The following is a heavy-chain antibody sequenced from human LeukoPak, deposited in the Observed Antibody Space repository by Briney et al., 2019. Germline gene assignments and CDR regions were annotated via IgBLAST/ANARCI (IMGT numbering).Heavy chain of an antibody. V-gene: IGHV3-74*01. D-gene: IGHD6-19*01. Sequence: GGSLRLSCVASGFSLSGYWMYWVRQAPGKGLMYISRNNGDGSTTNYADVVKGRFTMSRDNVKNTLYLQMNSLRVEDTAVYYCVIDNLDQSGWLGYFQHWGQGTLVTVSS. CDR1: GFSLSGYW. J-gene: IGHJ1*01. CDR2: NNGDGSTT. CDR3: VIDNLDQSGWLGYFQH.